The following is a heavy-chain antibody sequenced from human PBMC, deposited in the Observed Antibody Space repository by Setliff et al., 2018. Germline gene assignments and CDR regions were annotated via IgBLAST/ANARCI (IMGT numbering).Heavy chain of an antibody. CDR1: GGSISSYY. CDR2: IYYSGST. D-gene: IGHD3-22*01. V-gene: IGHV4-59*01. CDR3: ARGGGYYFGYYYYGMDV. Sequence: PSETLSLTCTVSGGSISSYYWSWIRQPPGKGLEWIGYIYYSGSTNYNPSLKSRVTLSVDTSKNQFSLKLSSVTAADTAVYYCARGGGYYFGYYYYGMDVWGQGTTVTVSS. J-gene: IGHJ6*02.